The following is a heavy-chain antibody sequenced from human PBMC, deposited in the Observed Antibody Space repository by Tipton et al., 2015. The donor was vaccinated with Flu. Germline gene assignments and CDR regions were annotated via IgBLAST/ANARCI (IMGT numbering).Heavy chain of an antibody. Sequence: QVQLVQSGAEVKKPGASVKVSCKASGYTFTSYDINWVRQATGQGLEWMGWMNPNSGNTGYAQKFQGRVTMTRNTSISTAYMELSSLRSEDTAVYYCARASEIVVVVAAGLSYNWFDPWGQGTLVTVSS. V-gene: IGHV1-8*01. D-gene: IGHD2-15*01. J-gene: IGHJ5*02. CDR3: ARASEIVVVVAAGLSYNWFDP. CDR1: GYTFTSYD. CDR2: MNPNSGNT.